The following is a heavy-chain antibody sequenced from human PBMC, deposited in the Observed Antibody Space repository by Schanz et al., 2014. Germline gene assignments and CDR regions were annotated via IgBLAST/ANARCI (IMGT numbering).Heavy chain of an antibody. CDR3: AKVWGSDYFYPFDY. D-gene: IGHD3-22*01. CDR1: GFTFHTYD. J-gene: IGHJ4*02. CDR2: ISHDGHRD. V-gene: IGHV3-30-3*01. Sequence: DLEESGGGVVQPGRSLRLSCAASGFTFHTYDMHWVRQAPGKGLEWVAQISHDGHRDFYADSVKGRFTVSRDNNWKTLSLQMSSLRAEDTAVYYCAKVWGSDYFYPFDYWGQGTLVTVSS.